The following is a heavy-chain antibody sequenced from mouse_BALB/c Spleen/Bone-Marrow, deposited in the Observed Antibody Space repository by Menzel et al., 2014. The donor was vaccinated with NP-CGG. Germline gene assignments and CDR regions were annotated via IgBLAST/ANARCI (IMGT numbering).Heavy chain of an antibody. D-gene: IGHD1-1*01. CDR3: ARSGTVVGTYYFDY. CDR2: INPYNDNT. V-gene: IGHV1-37*01. Sequence: EVQLQQSGPELVKPGASMKISCKASGYSFTGYTMNWVKQIHGKNLEWIGLINPYNDNTNYNQKFKGKATLIVDKSSSTAYMELLSLTSEDSAVYYCARSGTVVGTYYFDYWGQGTTHTVSS. CDR1: GYSFTGYT. J-gene: IGHJ2*01.